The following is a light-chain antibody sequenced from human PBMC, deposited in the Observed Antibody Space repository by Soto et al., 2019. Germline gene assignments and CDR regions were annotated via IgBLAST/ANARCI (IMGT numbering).Light chain of an antibody. Sequence: DIQMTQSPSSRSASVGDRVTITCRASQGIGSYLAYYHQKPANAPRLLIYAASTLQSGVPSRFSGSGSDTEFSLTISSLQPDDFATYYCQHYNSYSEAFGQGTKVDIK. CDR1: QGIGSY. CDR2: AAS. V-gene: IGKV1-9*01. J-gene: IGKJ1*01. CDR3: QHYNSYSEA.